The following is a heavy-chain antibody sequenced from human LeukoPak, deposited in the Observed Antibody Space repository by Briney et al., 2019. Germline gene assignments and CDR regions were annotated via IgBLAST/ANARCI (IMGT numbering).Heavy chain of an antibody. CDR1: GGSFSGYY. D-gene: IGHD2-15*01. V-gene: IGHV4-34*01. CDR3: ARVGYCSGGSCPSDAFDI. J-gene: IGHJ3*02. CDR2: INHGGST. Sequence: SETLSLTCAVYGGSFSGYYWSWLRQPPGKGLEWIGEINHGGSTNYNPSLKSRVTISVDTSKNQFSLKLSSVTAADTAVYYCARVGYCSGGSCPSDAFDIWGQGTTVTVSS.